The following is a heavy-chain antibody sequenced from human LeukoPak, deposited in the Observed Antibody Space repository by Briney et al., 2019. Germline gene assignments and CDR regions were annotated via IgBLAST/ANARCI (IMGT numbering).Heavy chain of an antibody. V-gene: IGHV1-69*04. D-gene: IGHD4-17*01. J-gene: IGHJ5*02. CDR2: IIPILGIA. CDR1: GGTFSSYA. Sequence: SVKVSCKASGGTFSSYAISWVRQAPGQGLEWMGRIIPILGIANYAQKFQGRVTITADKSTSTAYMELSSLRSEDTAVYYCARVSHPTYGDYGFSWFDPWGQGTLVTVSS. CDR3: ARVSHPTYGDYGFSWFDP.